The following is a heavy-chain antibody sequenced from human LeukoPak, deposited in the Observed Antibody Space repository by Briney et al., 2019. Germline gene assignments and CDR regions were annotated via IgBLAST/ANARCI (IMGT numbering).Heavy chain of an antibody. J-gene: IGHJ3*02. Sequence: GGSLRLSCAASGFTFSDYYMSWIRQAPGKGLEWVSYISSSGSTIYYADSVKGRFTISRDNAKNSLYLQMNSLRAEDTAVYYCARAVYSYGEPDAFDIWGQGTMVTVSS. CDR2: ISSSGSTI. CDR1: GFTFSDYY. D-gene: IGHD5-18*01. V-gene: IGHV3-11*04. CDR3: ARAVYSYGEPDAFDI.